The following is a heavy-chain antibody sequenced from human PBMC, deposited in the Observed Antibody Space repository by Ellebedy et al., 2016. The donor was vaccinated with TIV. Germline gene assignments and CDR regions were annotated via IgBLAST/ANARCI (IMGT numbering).Heavy chain of an antibody. D-gene: IGHD5-12*01. CDR1: GFTFSSYS. J-gene: IGHJ4*02. V-gene: IGHV3-21*01. Sequence: GESLKISCAASGFTFSSYSMNWVRQAPGKGLEWVSSISSSSSYIYYADSVKGRFTISRDNAKNSLYLQMNSLRAEDTAVYYCARGGGARGFDYWGQGTLVTVSS. CDR2: ISSSSSYI. CDR3: ARGGGARGFDY.